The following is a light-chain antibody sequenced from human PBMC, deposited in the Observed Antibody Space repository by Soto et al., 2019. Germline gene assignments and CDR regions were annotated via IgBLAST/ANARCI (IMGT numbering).Light chain of an antibody. J-gene: IGLJ3*02. CDR1: SSDVGGFSY. Sequence: QSALTQPASVSGSPGHSITISCTGTSSDVGGFSYVSWFQQHPGKAPKLIIYEVSNRPSGVSIRFSGSKSGNTASLTVSGLQAEDEADYYCASFTRSNTWVIGGGTKVTGL. CDR3: ASFTRSNTWV. CDR2: EVS. V-gene: IGLV2-14*01.